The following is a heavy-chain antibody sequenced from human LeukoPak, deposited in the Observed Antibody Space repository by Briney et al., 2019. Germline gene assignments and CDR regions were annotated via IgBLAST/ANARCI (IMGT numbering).Heavy chain of an antibody. CDR1: AFTFSSYW. CDR2: IKQDGSEK. D-gene: IGHD2-21*01. Sequence: GGSLRLSCAASAFTFSSYWMSWVRQAPGKGLEWVANIKQDGSEKYYVDSVKGRFTISRDNAKNSLYLQMNSLRAEDTAVYYCAGDCCGPDYWGQGTLVTVSS. CDR3: AGDCCGPDY. V-gene: IGHV3-7*01. J-gene: IGHJ4*02.